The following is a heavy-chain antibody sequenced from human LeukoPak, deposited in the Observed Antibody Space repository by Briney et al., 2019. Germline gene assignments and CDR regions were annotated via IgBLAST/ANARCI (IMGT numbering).Heavy chain of an antibody. J-gene: IGHJ4*02. D-gene: IGHD2-8*02. V-gene: IGHV4-39*02. CDR2: MHHTGNT. CDR3: AGDSTGRFFDY. Sequence: SETLSVTCTVSVGSINTVSFFWGWIRQPPGKGLEWIGSMHHTGNTFYNPSLTSRATISLDTSKNNVSLTLRSVTAADTAVYYCAGDSTGRFFDYWGQGTLITVSS. CDR1: VGSINTVSFF.